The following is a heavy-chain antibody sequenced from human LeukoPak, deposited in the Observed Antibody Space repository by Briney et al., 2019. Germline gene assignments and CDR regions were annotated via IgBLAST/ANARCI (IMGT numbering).Heavy chain of an antibody. Sequence: PSETLSLTCAVYGGSFSGYYWSWIRQPPVKGLEWIGEINHSRNTNYNPSLKSRVTISVDTSKNQFSLKVSSVTAADTAVYYCARARRDSGYYNVDYWGQGALVTVSS. CDR1: GGSFSGYY. D-gene: IGHD3-3*01. V-gene: IGHV4-34*01. J-gene: IGHJ4*02. CDR2: INHSRNT. CDR3: ARARRDSGYYNVDY.